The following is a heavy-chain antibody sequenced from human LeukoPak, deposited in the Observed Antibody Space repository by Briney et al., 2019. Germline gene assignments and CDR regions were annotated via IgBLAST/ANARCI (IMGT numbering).Heavy chain of an antibody. CDR1: GGSFSGYY. D-gene: IGHD6-13*01. CDR2: INHSGST. J-gene: IGHJ5*02. V-gene: IGHV4-34*01. Sequence: SETLSLTCAVYGGSFSGYYWSWIRQPPGKGLEWIGEINHSGSTNYNPSLKSRVTISVDTSKNQFSLKLSSVTAADTAVYYCARHFPFPRWYIRNWFDPWGQGTLVTVSS. CDR3: ARHFPFPRWYIRNWFDP.